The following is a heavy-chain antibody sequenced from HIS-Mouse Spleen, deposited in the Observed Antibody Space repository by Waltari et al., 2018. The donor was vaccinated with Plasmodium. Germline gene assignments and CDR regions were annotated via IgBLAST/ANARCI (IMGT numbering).Heavy chain of an antibody. D-gene: IGHD6-13*01. V-gene: IGHV1-2*02. CDR1: GYTFTGYY. J-gene: IGHJ1*01. CDR2: INPNSGGT. Sequence: QVQLVQSGAEVKKPGASVKVSCKASGYTFTGYYMHWVRQAPGQGLEWMGGINPNSGGTNYAQKFQGRVTMTRDTSISTAYMERSRLGSDETAVYYCARVLGYKAAAGTFVEYFQHWGQGTLVTVSS. CDR3: ARVLGYKAAAGTFVEYFQH.